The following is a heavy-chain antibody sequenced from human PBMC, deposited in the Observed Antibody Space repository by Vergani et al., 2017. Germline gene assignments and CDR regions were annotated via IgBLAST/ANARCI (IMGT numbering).Heavy chain of an antibody. CDR3: ATREYSSGWYYFDY. Sequence: EVQLVESGGGLVQPGGSLRLSCAASGFTFSSNYMSWVRQAPGKGLEWVSVIYSGGSTYYADSVKGRFTISRDNSKNTLYLQMNSLRAEDTAVYYCATREYSSGWYYFDYWGQGTLVTVSS. CDR2: IYSGGST. J-gene: IGHJ4*02. CDR1: GFTFSSNY. D-gene: IGHD6-19*01. V-gene: IGHV3-66*01.